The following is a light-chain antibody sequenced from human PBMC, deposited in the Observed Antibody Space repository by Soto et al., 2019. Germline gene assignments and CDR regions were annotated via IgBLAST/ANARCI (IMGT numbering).Light chain of an antibody. J-gene: IGLJ3*02. CDR1: ISDVGAYDF. CDR2: ETI. Sequence: QSVLTQPASVSGSPGQSITISCTGTISDVGAYDFVSWYQQYPGKAPKLMIHETIKRPSGVSDRFSGSKSGDTASLTISSLQAEDEADYYCCSYAGSSTWVFGGGTKLTVL. V-gene: IGLV2-23*01. CDR3: CSYAGSSTWV.